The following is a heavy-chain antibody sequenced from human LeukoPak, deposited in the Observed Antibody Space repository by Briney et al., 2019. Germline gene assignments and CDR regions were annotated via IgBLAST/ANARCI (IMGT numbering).Heavy chain of an antibody. CDR2: ISETGGST. D-gene: IGHD3-16*01. CDR3: AKGGAYYKYGMDV. J-gene: IGHJ6*02. CDR1: GFIFTNYA. V-gene: IGHV3-23*01. Sequence: GGSLRLSCAASGFIFTNYAMSWARQAPGKGLEWVSPISETGGSTFYADSVKGRFTTSRDNSKNTLYLQMNSLRAEDTAVYYCAKGGAYYKYGMDVWGQGTTVTVSS.